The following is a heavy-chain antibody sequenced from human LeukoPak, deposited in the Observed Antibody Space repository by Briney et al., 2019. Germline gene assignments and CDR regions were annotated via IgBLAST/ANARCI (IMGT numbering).Heavy chain of an antibody. CDR1: GYTFIGHY. CDR2: ISAYNGNT. CDR3: ARVGLYYYDSSDYYYNYYYYYMDV. J-gene: IGHJ6*03. D-gene: IGHD3-22*01. Sequence: ASVKVSCKTSGYTFIGHYMHWVRQAPGQGLEWMGWISAYNGNTNYAQKLQGRVTMTTDTSTSTAYMELRSLRSDDTAVYYCARVGLYYYDSSDYYYNYYYYYMDVWGKGTTVTISS. V-gene: IGHV1-18*04.